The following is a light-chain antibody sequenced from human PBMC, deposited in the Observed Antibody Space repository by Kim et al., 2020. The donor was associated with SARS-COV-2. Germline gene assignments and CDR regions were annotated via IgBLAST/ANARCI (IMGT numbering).Light chain of an antibody. CDR1: QSISIN. V-gene: IGKV3-15*01. CDR3: QQYNDWLVT. Sequence: IVMTQSPATLSVSPGEKATLSCRASQSISINLAWYQRKAGQAPRLLIYGASTRATGIPGRFSGSGSGTDFTLTISSLQSEDFAVYYCQQYNDWLVTFGGGTKWRSN. CDR2: GAS. J-gene: IGKJ4*01.